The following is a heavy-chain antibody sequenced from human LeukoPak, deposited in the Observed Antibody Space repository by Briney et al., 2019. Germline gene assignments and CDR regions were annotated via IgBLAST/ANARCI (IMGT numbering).Heavy chain of an antibody. CDR3: ARAPYGSGYYYSYYYYGMDV. CDR1: GYTFTSYD. D-gene: IGHD3-22*01. Sequence: ASVKVSCKASGYTFTSYDISWVRQATGQGLEWVGWMNPNSGNTGYAQKFQGRGTMTRNTSISTAYMELSSLRSEDTAVYYCARAPYGSGYYYSYYYYGMDVWGQGTTVTVSS. CDR2: MNPNSGNT. J-gene: IGHJ6*02. V-gene: IGHV1-8*01.